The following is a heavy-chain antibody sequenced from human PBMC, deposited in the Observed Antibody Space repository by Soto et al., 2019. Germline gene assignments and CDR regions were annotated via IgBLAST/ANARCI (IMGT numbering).Heavy chain of an antibody. V-gene: IGHV4-34*01. CDR3: ARGVVYCSSTSCSGHWFDP. D-gene: IGHD2-2*01. CDR1: GGSFSGYY. J-gene: IGHJ5*02. CDR2: INHSGST. Sequence: QVQLQQWGAGLLKPSETLSLTCAVYGGSFSGYYWSWIRQPPGKGLEWIGEINHSGSTNYNPSLKIRVTISVDTSKNQFSLKLSSVTAADTAVYYCARGVVYCSSTSCSGHWFDPWGQGTLVTVSS.